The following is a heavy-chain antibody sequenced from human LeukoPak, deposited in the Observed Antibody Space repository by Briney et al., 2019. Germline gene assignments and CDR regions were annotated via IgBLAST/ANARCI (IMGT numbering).Heavy chain of an antibody. CDR2: INAGNGNT. J-gene: IGHJ5*02. Sequence: ASVKVSCKASGYTFTSYAMHWVRQAPGQRLEWMGWINAGNGNTKYSQKFQGRVTITRDTSASTAYMELSSLRSEDTAVYYCARDRGRDYPDVEIRSWGQGTLVTVSS. D-gene: IGHD3-10*01. CDR1: GYTFTSYA. V-gene: IGHV1-3*01. CDR3: ARDRGRDYPDVEIRS.